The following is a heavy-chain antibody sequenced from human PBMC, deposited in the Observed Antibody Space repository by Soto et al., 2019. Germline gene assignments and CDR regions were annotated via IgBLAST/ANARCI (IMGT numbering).Heavy chain of an antibody. J-gene: IGHJ3*02. D-gene: IGHD4-17*01. V-gene: IGHV3-72*01. CDR1: GFTFSDHY. CDR2: TRNKANSYTT. Sequence: EVQLVESGGGLVQPGGSLRLSCAASGFTFSDHYMDWVRQAPGKGLEWVGRTRNKANSYTTEYAASVKGRFTISRDDSKNSLYLQMNSLKTEDTAVYYCARGGADYGDSRRAFDIWGQGTMVTVSS. CDR3: ARGGADYGDSRRAFDI.